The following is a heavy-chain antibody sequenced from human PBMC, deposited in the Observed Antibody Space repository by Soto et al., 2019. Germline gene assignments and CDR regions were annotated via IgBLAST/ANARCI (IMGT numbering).Heavy chain of an antibody. Sequence: QVQLVESGGGLVKIGGSLRLSCAASGFTFRDYYMNWIRQAPGKGLEWISYISSSGSTIYYADSVKGRFTISRDNAKNPLYLQMISLRADDTAVYYCARDCGGSCYYGMDVWGQGTTVTVSS. V-gene: IGHV3-11*01. J-gene: IGHJ6*02. CDR1: GFTFRDYY. D-gene: IGHD2-15*01. CDR2: ISSSGSTI. CDR3: ARDCGGSCYYGMDV.